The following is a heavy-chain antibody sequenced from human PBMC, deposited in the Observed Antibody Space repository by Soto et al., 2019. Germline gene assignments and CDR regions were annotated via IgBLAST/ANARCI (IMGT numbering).Heavy chain of an antibody. CDR2: IRSKANSYAT. Sequence: EVQLVESGGGLVQPGGSLKLSCAASGFTFSGSAMHWVRQASGKGLEWVGRIRSKANSYATAYAASVKGRFTISRDDSKNTAYLQMNSLKTEDTAVYYCTTTTVTVAFDYWGQGTLVTVSS. D-gene: IGHD4-17*01. CDR3: TTTTVTVAFDY. CDR1: GFTFSGSA. J-gene: IGHJ4*02. V-gene: IGHV3-73*01.